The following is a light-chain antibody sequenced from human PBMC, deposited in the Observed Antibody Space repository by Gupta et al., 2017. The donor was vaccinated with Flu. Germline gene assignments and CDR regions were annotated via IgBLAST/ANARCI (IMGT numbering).Light chain of an antibody. V-gene: IGLV2-18*02. CDR2: EVS. CDR3: SSYTSSYTFV. J-gene: IGLJ1*01. CDR1: SSDVGTYNR. Sequence: QSALTQPRSVSGSPGQSVTISCTGTSSDVGTYNRVSWYQQSPGTAPKLMIYEVSNRPSGVPDRFSGSKSGNTASLTISGLQGEDEADYYCSSYTSSYTFVFGTGTKVTVL.